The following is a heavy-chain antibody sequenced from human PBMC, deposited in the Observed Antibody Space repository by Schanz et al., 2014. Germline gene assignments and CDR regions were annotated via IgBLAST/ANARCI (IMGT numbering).Heavy chain of an antibody. CDR1: GFTFSSYN. J-gene: IGHJ6*02. D-gene: IGHD6-6*01. Sequence: EVQLVESGGGLIQPGGSLRLSCAASGFTFSSYNMNWVRQAPGKGLEWVAHISPNGVTIYYADSVKGRFTISRDDAKNSLYLQMNSLSAEDTAVYYCATEGPRGTRHPINYYYAMDNWGQGTTVTVSS. CDR2: ISPNGVTI. CDR3: ATEGPRGTRHPINYYYAMDN. V-gene: IGHV3-48*01.